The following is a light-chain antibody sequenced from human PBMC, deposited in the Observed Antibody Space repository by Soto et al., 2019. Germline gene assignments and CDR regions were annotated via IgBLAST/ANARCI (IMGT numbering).Light chain of an antibody. Sequence: EIVLTQSPGTLSLSPGERATLSCRASQSVSSSYLAWYQQKPGQAPRLLMSAASSRATGIPDRFSGSGSGTDFTLTISRLEAEDFAVYYCQQSSSSPITFGQETRLEIK. CDR2: AAS. CDR3: QQSSSSPIT. CDR1: QSVSSSY. V-gene: IGKV3-20*01. J-gene: IGKJ5*01.